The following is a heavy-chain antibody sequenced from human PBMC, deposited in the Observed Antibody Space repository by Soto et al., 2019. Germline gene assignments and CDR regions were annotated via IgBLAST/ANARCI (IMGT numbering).Heavy chain of an antibody. CDR1: GFTFSSYG. CDR3: AKGPYCSSTSCYDDAFDI. J-gene: IGHJ3*02. D-gene: IGHD2-2*01. V-gene: IGHV3-30*18. Sequence: PGGSLRLSCAASGFTFSSYGMHWVRQAPGKGLEWVAVISYDGSNKYYADSVKGRFTISRDNSKNTLYLQMNSLRAEDTAVYYCAKGPYCSSTSCYDDAFDIWGQGTMVTVSS. CDR2: ISYDGSNK.